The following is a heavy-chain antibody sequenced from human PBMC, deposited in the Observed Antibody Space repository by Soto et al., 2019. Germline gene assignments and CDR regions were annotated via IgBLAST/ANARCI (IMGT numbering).Heavy chain of an antibody. Sequence: QVQLVQSGAEVKKPGASVKVSCKTSGYTFTNFGLSWVRQAPGQGLEWMGWISAYNGNTNYAQNFQGRVTMTTDTSTSTAYMELRRLTSDDTALYSCARGGTPIDSWGHGTLVTVSS. V-gene: IGHV1-18*01. CDR1: GYTFTNFG. J-gene: IGHJ5*01. D-gene: IGHD2-15*01. CDR3: ARGGTPIDS. CDR2: ISAYNGNT.